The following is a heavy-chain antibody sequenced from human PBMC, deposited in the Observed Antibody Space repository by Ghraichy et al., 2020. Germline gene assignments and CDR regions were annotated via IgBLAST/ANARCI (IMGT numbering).Heavy chain of an antibody. V-gene: IGHV1-69*13. J-gene: IGHJ6*02. CDR2: IIPIFGTA. D-gene: IGHD3-22*01. Sequence: SVKVSCKASGGTFSSYAINWVRQAPGQGLEWMGGIIPIFGTANYAQKFQGRVTIAADESTSTAYMELSSLRSEDTAVYYCARRFLSSDITMIVEGMDVWGQGTTVTVSS. CDR1: GGTFSSYA. CDR3: ARRFLSSDITMIVEGMDV.